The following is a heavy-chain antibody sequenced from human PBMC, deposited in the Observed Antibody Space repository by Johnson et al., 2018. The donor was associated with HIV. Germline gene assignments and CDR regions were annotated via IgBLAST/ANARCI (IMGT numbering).Heavy chain of an antibody. CDR2: ISYDGSNK. D-gene: IGHD2-15*01. V-gene: IGHV3-30-3*01. CDR3: AREMVAAKDAFDI. CDR1: GFTFSDYA. J-gene: IGHJ3*02. Sequence: VQLVESGGNVVQPGRSLRLSCAASGFTFSDYAMHWVRQAPGKGLEWVAVISYDGSNKYYPDSVKGRFTISRDNFKNTLYLQMDSLRAEDTAVYFYAREMVAAKDAFDIWGQGTMVTVSS.